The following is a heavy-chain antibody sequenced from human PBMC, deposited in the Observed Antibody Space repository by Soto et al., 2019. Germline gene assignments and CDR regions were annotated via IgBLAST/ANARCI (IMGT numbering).Heavy chain of an antibody. D-gene: IGHD5-18*01. J-gene: IGHJ4*02. V-gene: IGHV4-59*08. CDR1: CGSIRSYY. Sequence: PSETLSLTCTVSCGSIRSYYWSWIRQPPGKGLYCIGYIYYSVITNXXPCLKSRXXISVGTSKNQXSLKLXPVTAAYTAVYYCARRYGSWFDYWRQGTLVTVSS. CDR3: ARRYGSWFDY. CDR2: IYYSVIT.